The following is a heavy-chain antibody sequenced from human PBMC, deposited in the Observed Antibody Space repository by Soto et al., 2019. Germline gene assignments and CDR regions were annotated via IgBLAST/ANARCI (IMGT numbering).Heavy chain of an antibody. J-gene: IGHJ4*02. D-gene: IGHD3-3*01. CDR3: ARADYYDFWSGPFDY. CDR2: IIPIFGTA. V-gene: IGHV1-69*13. Sequence: SVKVSCKASGGTFSSYAISWVRQAPGQGLEWMGGIIPIFGTANYAQKFQGRVTITADESTSTAYMELSSLRSEDTAVYYCARADYYDFWSGPFDYWGQGTLVTVSS. CDR1: GGTFSSYA.